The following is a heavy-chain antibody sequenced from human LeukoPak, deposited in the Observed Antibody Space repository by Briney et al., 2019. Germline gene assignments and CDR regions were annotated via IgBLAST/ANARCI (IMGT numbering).Heavy chain of an antibody. Sequence: ASVKVSCKASGGTFSSYAIGWVRQAPGQGLEWMGGIIPIFGTANYAQKFQGRVTITTDESTSTAYMELSSLRSEDTAVYYCVLTRGSYYLGLDAFDIWGQGTMVTVSS. J-gene: IGHJ3*02. CDR2: IIPIFGTA. CDR3: VLTRGSYYLGLDAFDI. CDR1: GGTFSSYA. V-gene: IGHV1-69*05. D-gene: IGHD1-26*01.